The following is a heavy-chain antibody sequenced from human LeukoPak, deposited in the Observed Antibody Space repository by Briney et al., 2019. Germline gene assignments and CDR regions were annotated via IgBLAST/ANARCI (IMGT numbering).Heavy chain of an antibody. J-gene: IGHJ6*02. V-gene: IGHV3-30-3*01. CDR2: ISYDGSNK. D-gene: IGHD1-7*01. CDR3: ARDLGNWNYLYTDV. Sequence: GGSLSLSCAASGFTFSSYAMHWVRQAPGKGLEWVAVISYDGSNKYYADSVKGRFTISRDNSKNTLYLQMNSLRAEDTAVYYCARDLGNWNYLYTDVWGQGTTVTVSS. CDR1: GFTFSSYA.